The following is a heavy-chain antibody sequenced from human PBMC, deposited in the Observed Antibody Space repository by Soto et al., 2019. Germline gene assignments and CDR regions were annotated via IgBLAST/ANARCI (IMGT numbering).Heavy chain of an antibody. Sequence: LRLSCAASGFTFSSYSMNWVRQAPGKGLEWVSSISSSSSYIYYADSVKGRFTISRDNAKNSLYLQMNSLGAEDTAVYYCARDSSIAVAGTLGYWGQGTQVTVSS. CDR1: GFTFSSYS. J-gene: IGHJ4*02. CDR2: ISSSSSYI. V-gene: IGHV3-21*01. D-gene: IGHD6-19*01. CDR3: ARDSSIAVAGTLGY.